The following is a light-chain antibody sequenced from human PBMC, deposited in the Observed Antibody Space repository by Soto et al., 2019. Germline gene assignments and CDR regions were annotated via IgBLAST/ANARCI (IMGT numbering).Light chain of an antibody. CDR3: QQFGSSIPHT. Sequence: EIVMTQSPGTLSLSPGERATISCRASQVIGSRYLAWYHQKSGQAPRLLIYGASSRATGIPDRFSGSGSGTDFTLTSSRLELEDFGVYYCQQFGSSIPHTFGQGTKLEIK. CDR1: QVIGSRY. J-gene: IGKJ2*01. V-gene: IGKV3-20*01. CDR2: GAS.